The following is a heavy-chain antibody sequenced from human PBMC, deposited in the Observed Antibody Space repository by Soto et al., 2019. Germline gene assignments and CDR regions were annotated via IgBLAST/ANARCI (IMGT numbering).Heavy chain of an antibody. D-gene: IGHD6-19*01. CDR2: INHSGST. J-gene: IGHJ6*02. CDR1: GGSFSDYY. CDR3: GRGFRWTAGGVRVV. V-gene: IGHV4-34*01. Sequence: PSVTLSVTCAVYGGSFSDYYWSWIRQPPGKGLEWIGEINHSGSTNCNPSLKSRVTISVDTSKNQFSLKLNSVTAADTVFFYCGRGFRWTAGGVRVVGGQGPRVPV.